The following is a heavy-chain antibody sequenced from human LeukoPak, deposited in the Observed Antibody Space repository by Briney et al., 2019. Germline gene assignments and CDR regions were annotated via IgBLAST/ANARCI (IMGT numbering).Heavy chain of an antibody. CDR2: IYYSGST. D-gene: IGHD4-17*01. Sequence: SETLSLTCTVSGGSISSSSYYWGWIRQPPGKGLEWIGSIYYSGSTYYNPSLKSRVTISVDTSKNQFSLKLSSVTAADTAVYYCARTTVTIGGKGGVSLLDPWGQGTLVTVSS. CDR3: ARTTVTIGGKGGVSLLDP. CDR1: GGSISSSSYY. V-gene: IGHV4-39*01. J-gene: IGHJ5*02.